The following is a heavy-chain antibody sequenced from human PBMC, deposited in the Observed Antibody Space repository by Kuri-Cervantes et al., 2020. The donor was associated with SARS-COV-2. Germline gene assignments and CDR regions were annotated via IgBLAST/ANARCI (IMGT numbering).Heavy chain of an antibody. V-gene: IGHV1-69*05. CDR1: GGTFSSYA. J-gene: IGHJ4*02. CDR2: IITIFGRA. Sequence: KISCKASGGTFSSYAISWVRQAPGQGLEWMGGIITIFGRANYAQKFQGRVTITTDESTSTAYMELSSLRPEDTDVYYCARVASACSSNNCSGYWGQGTLVTVSS. D-gene: IGHD2-2*01. CDR3: ARVASACSSNNCSGY.